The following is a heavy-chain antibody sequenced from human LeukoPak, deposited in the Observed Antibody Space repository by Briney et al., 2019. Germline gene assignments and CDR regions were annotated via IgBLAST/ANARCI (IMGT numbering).Heavy chain of an antibody. D-gene: IGHD2-15*01. CDR2: ISYDGSNK. Sequence: PGGSLRLSCAASGFTFSSYAMHWVRQAPGKGLEWVAVISYDGSNKYYADSVKGRFTISRDNSKNTLYLQMNSLRAEDTAVYYCARVQGGVVVAARLPLYFQHWGQGTLVTVSS. CDR3: ARVQGGVVVAARLPLYFQH. V-gene: IGHV3-30-3*01. CDR1: GFTFSSYA. J-gene: IGHJ1*01.